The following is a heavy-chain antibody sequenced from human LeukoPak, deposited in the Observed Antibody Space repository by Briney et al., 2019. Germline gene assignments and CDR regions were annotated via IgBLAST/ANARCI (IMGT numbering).Heavy chain of an antibody. V-gene: IGHV1-2*02. D-gene: IGHD3-10*01. CDR2: INPNSGDT. CDR1: GYTFTDYY. J-gene: IGHJ5*02. CDR3: ARVVDYYRSGTSYSLHT. Sequence: ASVKVSCKASGYTFTDYYIHWVRQAPGQGLEWMAWINPNSGDTNYAQKFQGRVTLTRDTSITTAYMDLSRLSSDDTAVYYCARVVDYYRSGTSYSLHTWGQGTLVTVSS.